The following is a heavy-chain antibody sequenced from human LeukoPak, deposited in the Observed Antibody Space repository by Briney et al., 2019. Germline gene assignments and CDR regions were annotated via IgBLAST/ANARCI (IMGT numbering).Heavy chain of an antibody. J-gene: IGHJ5*02. CDR3: ARGPHSVDTAIRSQYNWFDP. CDR1: GGSMSSYY. D-gene: IGHD5-18*01. CDR2: IYYSGST. V-gene: IGHV4-59*12. Sequence: SETLSLTCTVSGGSMSSYYWSWIRQPPGKGLEWIGYIYYSGSTNYNPSLKSRVTISVDTSKNQFSLKLSSVTAADTAVYYCARGPHSVDTAIRSQYNWFDPWGQGTLVTVSS.